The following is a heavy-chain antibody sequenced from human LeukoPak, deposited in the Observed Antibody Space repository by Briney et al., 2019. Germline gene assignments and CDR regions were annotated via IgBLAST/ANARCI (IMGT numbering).Heavy chain of an antibody. Sequence: SETLSLTCTVSGGSISSGSYYWSWIRQPAGKGLEWIGRIYTSGSTNYNPSLKGRVTISVDASKNQFSLKLSSVTAADTAVYYCARDNDFWSAWGQGTLVTVSS. CDR3: ARDNDFWSA. CDR1: GGSISSGSYY. V-gene: IGHV4-61*02. D-gene: IGHD3-3*01. J-gene: IGHJ5*02. CDR2: IYTSGST.